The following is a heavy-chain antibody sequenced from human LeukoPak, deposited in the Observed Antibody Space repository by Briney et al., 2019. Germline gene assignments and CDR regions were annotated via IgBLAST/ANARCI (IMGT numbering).Heavy chain of an antibody. Sequence: SETLSLTCTVSGGSISSYYWSWIRQPAGKGLEWIGRIYTSGSTNYNPSLKSRVTISVDTSKNQFSLKLSSVTAADTAVYYCARVSEQQPINYFDYWGQGTLVTVSS. V-gene: IGHV4-4*07. CDR3: ARVSEQQPINYFDY. CDR1: GGSISSYY. D-gene: IGHD6-13*01. J-gene: IGHJ4*02. CDR2: IYTSGST.